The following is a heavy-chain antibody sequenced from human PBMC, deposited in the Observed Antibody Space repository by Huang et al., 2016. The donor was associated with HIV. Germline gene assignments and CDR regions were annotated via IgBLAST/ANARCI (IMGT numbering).Heavy chain of an antibody. CDR3: AKDGRGSGTYYDYFEY. D-gene: IGHD1-26*01. Sequence: QVQLVESGGGVVQPGRSLRLSCAAFGFTFNKFDMHWGRQAPGKGVEWVAIISYDGSSKYQADSLKGRFTISRDNSKNTVYLQMNSLRVEDTAVYYCAKDGRGSGTYYDYFEYWGQGTLVTVSS. J-gene: IGHJ4*02. V-gene: IGHV3-30*18. CDR1: GFTFNKFD. CDR2: ISYDGSSK.